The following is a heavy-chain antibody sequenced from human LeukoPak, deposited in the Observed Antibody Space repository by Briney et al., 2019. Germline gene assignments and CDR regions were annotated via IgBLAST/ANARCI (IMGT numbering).Heavy chain of an antibody. V-gene: IGHV3-21*01. D-gene: IGHD6-13*01. J-gene: IGHJ4*02. CDR3: ASARRGSWDY. Sequence: GGSLRLSCAASGFTFSSYSMNWVRQAPGKGLEWVSSISSSSSYINYADSVKGRFTISRDNAKNSLYLQMNSLRAEDTAVYYCASARRGSWDYWGQGTLVTVSS. CDR1: GFTFSSYS. CDR2: ISSSSSYI.